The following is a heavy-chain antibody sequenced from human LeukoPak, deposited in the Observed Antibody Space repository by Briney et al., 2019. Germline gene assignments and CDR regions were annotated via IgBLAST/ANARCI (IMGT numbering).Heavy chain of an antibody. V-gene: IGHV3-20*04. CDR3: ARDQSAGYSSNDFVY. J-gene: IGHJ4*02. CDR2: INWNGGST. D-gene: IGHD6-13*01. CDR1: GFTFDDYG. Sequence: PGGSLRLSCAASGFTFDDYGMSWVRQAPGKGLESVSGINWNGGSTGYADSVKGRFTISRDNAKNSLYLQMNSLRAEDTALYYCARDQSAGYSSNDFVYWGQGTLVTVSS.